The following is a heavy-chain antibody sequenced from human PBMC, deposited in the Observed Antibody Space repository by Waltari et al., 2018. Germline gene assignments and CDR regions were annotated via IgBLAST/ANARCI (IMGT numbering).Heavy chain of an antibody. CDR2: RIPIFSTA. J-gene: IGHJ6*02. CDR1: GGTFSSYA. Sequence: QVQLVQSGAEVKKPGSSVKVSCKASGGTFSSYAISWVRQVPGQGLEGMGVRIPIFSTANCAQKFQGRVTITADESTSTAYMELSSLRSEDTAVYYCASGGVPDYYYYYGMDVWGQGTTVTVSS. D-gene: IGHD3-16*01. CDR3: ASGGVPDYYYYYGMDV. V-gene: IGHV1-69*01.